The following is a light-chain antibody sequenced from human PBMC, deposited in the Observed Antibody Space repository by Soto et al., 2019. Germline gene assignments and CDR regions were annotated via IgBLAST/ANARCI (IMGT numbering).Light chain of an antibody. V-gene: IGKV1-39*01. Sequence: DLQMTQSPSSLSASVGDRVTITCRASQTIRRYLNWYQQKPGEAPNLLIYGASTLQSGVPSRFSGSGSGTDFILTISSLQPEDFATYYCQQSYNTPVTLGGGTKVEIK. J-gene: IGKJ4*01. CDR3: QQSYNTPVT. CDR1: QTIRRY. CDR2: GAS.